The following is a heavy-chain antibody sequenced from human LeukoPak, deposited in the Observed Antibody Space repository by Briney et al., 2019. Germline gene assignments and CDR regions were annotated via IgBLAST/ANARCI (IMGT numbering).Heavy chain of an antibody. CDR2: INHSGST. D-gene: IGHD3-10*01. CDR1: GGSFSDYY. J-gene: IGHJ4*02. V-gene: IGHV4-34*01. CDR3: ARGKLYYYGSGSYYKAAFFDY. Sequence: SETLSLTCAVYGGSFSDYYWTWIRQPPGKGLEWIGEINHSGSTNYSPSLKNRVTISVDTSKNQFSLKLSSVTAADTAVYYCARGKLYYYGSGSYYKAAFFDYWGQGTLVTVSS.